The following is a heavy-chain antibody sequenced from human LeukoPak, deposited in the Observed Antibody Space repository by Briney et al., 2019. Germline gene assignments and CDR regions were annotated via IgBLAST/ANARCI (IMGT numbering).Heavy chain of an antibody. J-gene: IGHJ4*02. V-gene: IGHV3-48*02. CDR1: GFTFSSYS. Sequence: GGSLRLSCAASGFTFSSYSMNWVRQAPGKGLEWVSHITASGTAMFYADPVKGRFTISRDNAKNSLYLQMNSLRDEDTAVYYCASSGSYRFDYWGQGTLVTVSS. CDR3: ASSGSYRFDY. D-gene: IGHD1-26*01. CDR2: ITASGTAM.